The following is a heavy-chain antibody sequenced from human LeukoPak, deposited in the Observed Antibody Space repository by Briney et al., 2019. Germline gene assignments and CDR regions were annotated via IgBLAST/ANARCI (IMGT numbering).Heavy chain of an antibody. Sequence: SETLSLTCTVSGGSISSDYLSWIRQPPGKGLEWIGYINYSGSTNYNPSLKSRVTISVDTSKNQFSLKLSSVTAADTAVYYCARGVKDGYNYGDWYFDLWGRGTLVTVSS. V-gene: IGHV4-59*01. J-gene: IGHJ2*01. CDR3: ARGVKDGYNYGDWYFDL. D-gene: IGHD5-24*01. CDR1: GGSISSDY. CDR2: INYSGST.